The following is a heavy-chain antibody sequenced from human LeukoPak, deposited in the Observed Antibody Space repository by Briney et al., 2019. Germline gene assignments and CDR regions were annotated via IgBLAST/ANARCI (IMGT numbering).Heavy chain of an antibody. J-gene: IGHJ4*02. D-gene: IGHD1-14*01. Sequence: SETLSLTCTVSGDSMSSSHYCWGWIRQPPGKGLEWIGSIYYSGSTYYNPSLKSRVTFSVDKSKNQLSLKLSSVTAADTAMYYCARDLGRSARGGYFDYWGQGTLATVSS. CDR3: ARDLGRSARGGYFDY. CDR2: IYYSGST. V-gene: IGHV4-39*07. CDR1: GDSMSSSHYC.